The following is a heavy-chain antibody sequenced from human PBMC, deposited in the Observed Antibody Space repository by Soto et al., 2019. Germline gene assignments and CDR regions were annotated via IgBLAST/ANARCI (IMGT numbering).Heavy chain of an antibody. CDR2: INHSGST. V-gene: IGHV4-38-2*01. J-gene: IGHJ5*02. D-gene: IGHD3-22*01. Sequence: SETLSLTCAVSGYSINSDYYWGWIRQPPGKGLEWIGSINHSGSTYYNPSLKSRVTISVDTSRNQFSLKLTSVTAGDTAVYYCARVSSSGYYYWFDPWGQGTLVTVPS. CDR3: ARVSSSGYYYWFDP. CDR1: GYSINSDYY.